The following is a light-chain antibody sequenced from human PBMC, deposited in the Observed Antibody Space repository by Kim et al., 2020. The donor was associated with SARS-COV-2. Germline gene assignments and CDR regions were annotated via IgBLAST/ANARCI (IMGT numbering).Light chain of an antibody. CDR3: QAWDSSTVV. CDR1: KLGDEY. CDR2: QDS. J-gene: IGLJ2*01. Sequence: VSPGQTATITCSGDKLGDEYACWYQQKTGQSPVVVIYQDSKRPSGSPERFSGSNSGNTATLIISGTQAMDEDDYYCQAWDSSTVVFGGGTQLTVL. V-gene: IGLV3-1*01.